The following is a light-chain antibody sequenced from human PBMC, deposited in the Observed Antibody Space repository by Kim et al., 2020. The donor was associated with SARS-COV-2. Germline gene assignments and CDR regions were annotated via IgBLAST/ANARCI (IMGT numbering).Light chain of an antibody. CDR3: SSSTSSTTRV. CDR2: DAS. V-gene: IGLV2-14*03. J-gene: IGLJ3*02. Sequence: GQSITSSCTGTSSDVGGYKYVSRYQQHPGKAPKLMIYDASNRPSGVSNRFSGSKSGNTASLTISGLQAEDEADYYCSSSTSSTTRVFGGGTQLTVL. CDR1: SSDVGGYKY.